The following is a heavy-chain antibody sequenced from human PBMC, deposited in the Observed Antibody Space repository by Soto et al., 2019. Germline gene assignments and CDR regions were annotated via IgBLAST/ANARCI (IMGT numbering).Heavy chain of an antibody. V-gene: IGHV4-34*01. CDR2: INHSGST. CDR1: AGSFSGYY. Sequence: SVTQSLTCAVYAGSFSGYYCGWIRHPPGKGLAWMGEINHSGSTNYNPCLQSPATISVDTSKNQFSLKLSSVPAADTAVYYCARVRGVIFWFDPWGQGILFTVPS. CDR3: ARVRGVIFWFDP. J-gene: IGHJ5*02. D-gene: IGHD3-10*01.